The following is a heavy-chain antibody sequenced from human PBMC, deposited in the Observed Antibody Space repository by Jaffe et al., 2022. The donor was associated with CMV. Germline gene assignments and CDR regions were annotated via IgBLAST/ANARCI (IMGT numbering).Heavy chain of an antibody. V-gene: IGHV4-61*01. CDR3: ARGRLVRGAPGGMDV. CDR1: GGSVSSGSYY. D-gene: IGHD3-10*01. CDR2: IYYSGST. J-gene: IGHJ6*02. Sequence: QVQLQESGPGLVKPSETLSLTCTVSGGSVSSGSYYWSWIRQPPGKGLEWIGYIYYSGSTNYNPSLKSRVTISVDTSKNQFSLKLSSVTAADTAVYYCARGRLVRGAPGGMDVWGQGTTVTVSS.